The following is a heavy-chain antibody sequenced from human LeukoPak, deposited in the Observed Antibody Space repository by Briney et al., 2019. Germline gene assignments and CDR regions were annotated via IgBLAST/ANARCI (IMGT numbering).Heavy chain of an antibody. D-gene: IGHD6-19*01. Sequence: SVKVSCKASGGTFSSYAISWVRQAPGQGLEWMGGIIPIFGTANYAQKFQGRVTITADESTSTAYMELSSLRSEDTAVYYCARDAVPFRIAVANFDYWGQGTLVTVSS. CDR3: ARDAVPFRIAVANFDY. CDR2: IIPIFGTA. J-gene: IGHJ4*02. CDR1: GGTFSSYA. V-gene: IGHV1-69*13.